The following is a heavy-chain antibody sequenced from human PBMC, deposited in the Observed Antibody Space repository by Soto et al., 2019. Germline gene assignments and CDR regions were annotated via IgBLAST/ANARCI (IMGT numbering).Heavy chain of an antibody. Sequence: SETLSLTCAVSGDSIIGTHWWSWVRRPPGKGLEFIGETHHSRGTNYNPSLRSRVTMSLDKSKNQLSLILYSVTAADTGVYYCARYSAASGTYYFDYWGQGTLVTV. CDR3: ARYSAASGTYYFDY. CDR1: GDSIIGTHW. D-gene: IGHD6-13*01. V-gene: IGHV4-4*02. J-gene: IGHJ4*01. CDR2: THHSRGT.